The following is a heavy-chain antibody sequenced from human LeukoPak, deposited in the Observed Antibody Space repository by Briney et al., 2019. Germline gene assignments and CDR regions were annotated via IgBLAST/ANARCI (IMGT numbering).Heavy chain of an antibody. J-gene: IGHJ4*02. D-gene: IGHD4-23*01. CDR3: ARDYGGSSPFDY. CDR2: ISSSSSYI. V-gene: IGHV3-21*01. CDR1: GFTLSSYN. Sequence: GGSLRLSCAASGFTLSSYNMNWVRQAPGKGLEWVSSISSSSSYIYYADSVKGRLTISRDNAKNSLYLHMNSLRAEDTAVYYCARDYGGSSPFDYWGQGTLVTVSS.